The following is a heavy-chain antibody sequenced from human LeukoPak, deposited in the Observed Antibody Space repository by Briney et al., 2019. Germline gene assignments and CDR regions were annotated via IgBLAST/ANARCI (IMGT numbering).Heavy chain of an antibody. V-gene: IGHV3-48*04. CDR3: ARGGYSSGWYREYYFDY. CDR1: GFTFSSYS. Sequence: GGSLRLSCAASGFTFSSYSMNWVRQAPGKGLEWVSYISSSSSTIYYADSVKGRFTISRDNAKNSLYLQMNSLRAEDTAVYYCARGGYSSGWYREYYFDYWGQGTLVTVSS. J-gene: IGHJ4*02. CDR2: ISSSSSTI. D-gene: IGHD6-19*01.